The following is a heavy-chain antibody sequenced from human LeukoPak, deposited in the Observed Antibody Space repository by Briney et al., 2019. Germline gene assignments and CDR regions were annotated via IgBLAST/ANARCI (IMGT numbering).Heavy chain of an antibody. D-gene: IGHD3-22*01. CDR2: INPSGGST. CDR1: GDTFISYY. V-gene: IGHV1-46*01. J-gene: IGHJ4*02. CDR3: ARGGYYYDSSGYYNNFGY. Sequence: ASVKVSCKASGDTFISYYMHWVRQAPGQGPEWMGIINPSGGSTSYAQKFQGRVTMTRDTSTSTVYTDLSSLRSEDTAVYYCARGGYYYDSSGYYNNFGYWGQGTLVTVSS.